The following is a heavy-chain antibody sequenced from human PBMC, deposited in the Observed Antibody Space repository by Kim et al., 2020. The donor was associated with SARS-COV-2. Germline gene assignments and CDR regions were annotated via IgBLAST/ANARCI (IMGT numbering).Heavy chain of an antibody. J-gene: IGHJ4*02. CDR2: ISSSGSTI. CDR1: GFTFSDYY. D-gene: IGHD3-3*01. CDR3: AREYDSDYFDY. Sequence: GGSLRHSCAASGFTFSDYYMSWIRQAPGKGLEWVSYISSSGSTIYYADSVKGRFTISRDNAKNSLYLQMNSLRAEDTAVYYCAREYDSDYFDYWGQGTLVTVSS. V-gene: IGHV3-11*01.